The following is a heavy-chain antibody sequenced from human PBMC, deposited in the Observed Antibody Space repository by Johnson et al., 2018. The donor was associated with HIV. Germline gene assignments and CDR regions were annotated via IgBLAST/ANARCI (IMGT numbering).Heavy chain of an antibody. J-gene: IGHJ3*02. CDR2: IGSAGDT. Sequence: VQLVESGGGLVQPGGSLRLSCAASGFTFSNYDMHWVRQATGKGLEGVSGIGSAGDTYYPGSVKGRFTISRENAKNSLYLQMHSLRAGDTAVYYCARVGAFGDGISLGAFDIWGQGTMVTVSS. CDR3: ARVGAFGDGISLGAFDI. V-gene: IGHV3-13*01. D-gene: IGHD3-10*01. CDR1: GFTFSNYD.